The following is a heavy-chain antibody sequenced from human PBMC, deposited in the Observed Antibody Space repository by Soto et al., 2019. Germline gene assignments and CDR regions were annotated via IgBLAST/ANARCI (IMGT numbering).Heavy chain of an antibody. J-gene: IGHJ4*02. CDR1: GGSLSGYY. CDR3: ARGGSTPMIIAY. V-gene: IGHV4-34*01. Sequence: QVQLQQWGAGLLKPSETLSLTCAVYGGSLSGYYWSWIRQPPGKGLEWIGEINHSDRTNYNPSLKGRVTISVDMSKNQFSRRLFSVTAADTAVYYCARGGSTPMIIAYWGQGTLVTVSS. CDR2: INHSDRT. D-gene: IGHD3-16*01.